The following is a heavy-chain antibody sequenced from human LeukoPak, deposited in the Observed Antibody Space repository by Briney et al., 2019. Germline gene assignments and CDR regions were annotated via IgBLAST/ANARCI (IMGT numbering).Heavy chain of an antibody. J-gene: IGHJ5*02. D-gene: IGHD2-8*01. CDR2: IHPSSSAT. Sequence: GESLQISCRVSGDGFDNYWIGWVRHMSGEGLQWVAIIHPSSSATHYSPSFQGRVSISADKAITTAYLQWNSLRTSDTAIYFCARRAHVAQLGVDWFDPWGQGTLVTVSS. V-gene: IGHV5-51*01. CDR1: GDGFDNYW. CDR3: ARRAHVAQLGVDWFDP.